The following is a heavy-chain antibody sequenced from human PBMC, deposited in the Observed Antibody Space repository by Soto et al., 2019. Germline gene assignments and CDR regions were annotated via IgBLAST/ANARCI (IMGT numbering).Heavy chain of an antibody. J-gene: IGHJ4*02. CDR3: ARLPVTEWLVYPHFDH. V-gene: IGHV4-39*01. D-gene: IGHD6-19*01. Sequence: SETLSLTCTVSGDYVNSNSYYWGWIRQPPGKGLEWIGSIYNSGTTYYNPSLKSRVTISVDTSRNQFSLKLNSVTAADTAVYYCARLPVTEWLVYPHFDHWGQGTLVTVSS. CDR1: GDYVNSNSYY. CDR2: IYNSGTT.